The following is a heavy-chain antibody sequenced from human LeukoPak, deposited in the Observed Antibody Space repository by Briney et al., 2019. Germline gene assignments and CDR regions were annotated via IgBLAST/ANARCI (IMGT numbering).Heavy chain of an antibody. J-gene: IGHJ4*02. CDR1: GASISSHIYY. V-gene: IGHV4-61*02. Sequence: SETLSLTCTVSGASISSHIYYWSWIRQPAGKGLEWIGRIYTSGSTNYNPSLKSRVTMSLDTSKNQFSLKLSSVTAADTAVYYCARAGSSGYFVYWGQGTLVTVSS. CDR2: IYTSGST. D-gene: IGHD3-22*01. CDR3: ARAGSSGYFVY.